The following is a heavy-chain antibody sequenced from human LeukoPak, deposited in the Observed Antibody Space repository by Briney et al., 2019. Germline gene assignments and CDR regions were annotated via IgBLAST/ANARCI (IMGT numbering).Heavy chain of an antibody. D-gene: IGHD3-10*01. CDR1: GSTASSLW. CDR3: ARDGTMVRGVYYGMDV. CDR2: IKQDGREK. J-gene: IGHJ6*04. Sequence: GRSMSLSCAVSGSTASSLWVSWVSQAQGKGREWVANIKQDGREKYYVDSVKGRFTISRDHAKNSLCMQMDSLRAADPAVYYCARDGTMVRGVYYGMDVWGKGTTVTVSS. V-gene: IGHV3-7*03.